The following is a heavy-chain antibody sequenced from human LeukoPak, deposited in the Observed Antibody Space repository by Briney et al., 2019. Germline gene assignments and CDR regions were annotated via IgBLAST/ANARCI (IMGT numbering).Heavy chain of an antibody. CDR1: GYTFTSNY. CDR3: ASPSNNCTNGVCRPDYYYYMDV. Sequence: ASVKVSCKAFGYTFTSNYMHWVRQAPGQGLEWMGWINPNSGGTNYAQKFQGRVTMTRDTSISTAYMELSRLRSDDTAVYYCASPSNNCTNGVCRPDYYYYMDVWGKGTTVTVSS. V-gene: IGHV1-2*02. J-gene: IGHJ6*03. D-gene: IGHD2-8*01. CDR2: INPNSGGT.